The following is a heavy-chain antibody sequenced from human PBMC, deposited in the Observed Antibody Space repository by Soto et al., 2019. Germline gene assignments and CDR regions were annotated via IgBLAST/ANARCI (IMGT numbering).Heavy chain of an antibody. D-gene: IGHD2-2*01. J-gene: IGHJ4*02. CDR1: GFTFNSAW. CDR3: TTWRREKSCTSVSCYGDGAY. CDR2: ITSWTDGGSV. Sequence: EVPLVESGGALVKPGESLTLSCAASGFTFNSAWMTWVRQAPGKGLAWVGRITSWTDGGSVDTAAPVKCRFTISRDDSKNTLYLQMNSLKSEDTAVSYCTTWRREKSCTSVSCYGDGAYWGQGTLVTVSS. V-gene: IGHV3-15*02.